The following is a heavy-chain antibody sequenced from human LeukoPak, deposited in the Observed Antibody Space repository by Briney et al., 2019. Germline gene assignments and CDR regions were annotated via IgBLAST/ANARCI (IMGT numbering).Heavy chain of an antibody. D-gene: IGHD6-13*01. CDR3: ARVGSPYSSSWYWFDP. CDR1: VGSFSGYY. V-gene: IGHV4-34*01. Sequence: SETLSLTCAVYVGSFSGYYWSCIRQPPGKGLEWIGEINHSGSTNYNPSLKSRVTISVDTSKNQFSLKLSSVTAADTAVYYCARVGSPYSSSWYWFDPWGQGTLVTVSS. CDR2: INHSGST. J-gene: IGHJ5*02.